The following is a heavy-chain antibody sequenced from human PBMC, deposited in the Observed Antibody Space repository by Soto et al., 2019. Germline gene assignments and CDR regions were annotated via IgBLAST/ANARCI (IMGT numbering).Heavy chain of an antibody. J-gene: IGHJ6*03. CDR2: INQDGGAR. CDR3: TGDIQGSYFYYMDL. D-gene: IGHD5-18*01. CDR1: GFTFSYHW. Sequence: EVQLVESGGGLVQPGGSLRLSCEASGFTFSYHWMSWVRQAPGKGLEWVANINQDGGARFYVDSVKGRFTISRDNAKNSLYLQMSSLRAEDTAVYYGTGDIQGSYFYYMDLWGRGTTVTVS. V-gene: IGHV3-7*01.